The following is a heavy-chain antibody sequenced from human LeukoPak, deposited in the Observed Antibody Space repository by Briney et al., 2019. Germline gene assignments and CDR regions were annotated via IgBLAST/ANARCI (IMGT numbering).Heavy chain of an antibody. CDR1: GGSVSSGSYY. CDR2: IYYSRST. Sequence: SETLSLTCTGSGGSVSSGSYYWSWLRQPPGKGLERIGYIYYSRSTNYNPSLKSRVTISVDTSKNQFSLKLSSVTAADTAVYYCARAAAEYSYGWAYYFDYWGQGTLVTVSS. J-gene: IGHJ4*02. CDR3: ARAAAEYSYGWAYYFDY. D-gene: IGHD5-18*01. V-gene: IGHV4-61*01.